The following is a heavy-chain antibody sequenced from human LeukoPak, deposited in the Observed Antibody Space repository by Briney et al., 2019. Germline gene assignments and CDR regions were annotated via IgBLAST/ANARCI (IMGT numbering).Heavy chain of an antibody. CDR1: GYTFTGYY. J-gene: IGHJ6*02. CDR2: INPNSGGT. Sequence: ASVKVSCKASGYTFTGYYMHWVRQAPGQGLEWMGWINPNSGGTNYAQKFQGRVTMTRDTSISTAYMELSRLRSEDTAVYYCARMTTVTTWLGASYYGMDVWGQGTTVTVSS. D-gene: IGHD4-17*01. V-gene: IGHV1-2*02. CDR3: ARMTTVTTWLGASYYGMDV.